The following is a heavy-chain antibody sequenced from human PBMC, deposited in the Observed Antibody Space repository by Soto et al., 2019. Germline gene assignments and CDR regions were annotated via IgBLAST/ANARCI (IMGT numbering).Heavy chain of an antibody. CDR2: IHYSGSA. D-gene: IGHD1-26*01. Sequence: ETLSLTCAVYGGSFSGYYWSWIRQPPGKGLEWIGYIHYSGSANYSPSLRSRVTISVDTSENQFSLRLSSVTAADTAVYFCARPYSGSYWAAFDIWGQGTMVTVSS. V-gene: IGHV4-59*01. J-gene: IGHJ3*02. CDR1: GGSFSGYY. CDR3: ARPYSGSYWAAFDI.